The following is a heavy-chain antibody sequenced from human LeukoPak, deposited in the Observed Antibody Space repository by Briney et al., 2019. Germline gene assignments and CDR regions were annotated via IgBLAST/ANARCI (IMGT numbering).Heavy chain of an antibody. CDR3: ARVGGPGITMIVSYYGMDV. Sequence: GGSLRLSCAASGFTVSSNYMSWVRQAPGKGLEWVSVIYSGGSTYYADSVKGRFTISRDNSKNTLYLQMNSLRAEDTAVYYCARVGGPGITMIVSYYGMDVWGQGTAVTVSS. J-gene: IGHJ6*02. V-gene: IGHV3-66*01. D-gene: IGHD3-22*01. CDR1: GFTVSSNY. CDR2: IYSGGST.